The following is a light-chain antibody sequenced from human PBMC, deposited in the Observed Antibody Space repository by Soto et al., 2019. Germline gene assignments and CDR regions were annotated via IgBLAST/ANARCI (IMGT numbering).Light chain of an antibody. CDR3: QQYNNWPRT. J-gene: IGKJ1*01. CDR2: SAS. CDR1: QSVSSD. V-gene: IGKV3-15*01. Sequence: EIAMTQSPATISVSPGEAATLACRARQSVSSDLAWYHQKPGQAPRLLIYSASTRATGIPARFSGSGSGTEFTLTINSLQSEDFAVYYCQQYNNWPRTFGQGTKVDIK.